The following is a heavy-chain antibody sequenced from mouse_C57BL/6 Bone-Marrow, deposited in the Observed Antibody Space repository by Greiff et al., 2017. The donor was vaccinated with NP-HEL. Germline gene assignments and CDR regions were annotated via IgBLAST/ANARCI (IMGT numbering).Heavy chain of an antibody. D-gene: IGHD1-2*01. V-gene: IGHV1-81*01. J-gene: IGHJ3*01. CDR3: ARPAGHYDGRPWFAY. CDR1: GYTFTSYG. CDR2: IYPRSGNT. Sequence: QVQLQQSGAELARPGASVKLSCKASGYTFTSYGISWVKQRTGQGLEWIGEIYPRSGNTYYNEKFKGKATLTADKSSSTAYMELRSLTSEDSAVYFCARPAGHYDGRPWFAYWGQGTLVTVSA.